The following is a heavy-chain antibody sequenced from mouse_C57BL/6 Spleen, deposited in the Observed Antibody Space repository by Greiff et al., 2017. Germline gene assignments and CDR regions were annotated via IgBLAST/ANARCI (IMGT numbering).Heavy chain of an antibody. D-gene: IGHD1-1*01. V-gene: IGHV5-6*01. CDR2: ISSGGSYT. J-gene: IGHJ3*01. Sequence: EVQLQESGGDLVKPGGSLKLSCAASGFTFSSYGMSWVRQTPDKRLEWVATISSGGSYTYYPDSVKGRFTISRDNAKNTLYLQMSSLKSEDTAMYYCAREDYYGSSSWFAYWGQGTLVTVSA. CDR3: AREDYYGSSSWFAY. CDR1: GFTFSSYG.